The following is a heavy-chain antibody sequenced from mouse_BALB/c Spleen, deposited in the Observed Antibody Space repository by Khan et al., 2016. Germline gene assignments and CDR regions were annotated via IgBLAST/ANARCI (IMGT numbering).Heavy chain of an antibody. CDR1: GFTFSSYA. D-gene: IGHD1-1*01. Sequence: EVELVESGGGLVKPGGSLKLSCSASGFTFSSYAMSWVRQTPEKRLEWVASITSGGSTYYPDSMKGRFTISSDSARNILYLEMSSVRSEDKAAYFCARRDYERFAYWGQGTLVTVSA. CDR3: ARRDYERFAY. CDR2: ITSGGST. J-gene: IGHJ3*01. V-gene: IGHV5-6-5*01.